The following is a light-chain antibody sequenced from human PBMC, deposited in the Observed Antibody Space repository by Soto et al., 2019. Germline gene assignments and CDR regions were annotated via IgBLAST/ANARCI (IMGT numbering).Light chain of an antibody. J-gene: IGKJ4*01. CDR1: QDISNF. CDR3: QQYQNLPLT. CDR2: DAS. Sequence: TQMTQSPSSLSASVGDRVTITCQANQDISNFLNWYQQKPGKAPKLLIYDASNLETGVPSRFSGSGSGTDFTFAISSLQPEDVATYYCQQYQNLPLTFGGGTKVEIK. V-gene: IGKV1-33*01.